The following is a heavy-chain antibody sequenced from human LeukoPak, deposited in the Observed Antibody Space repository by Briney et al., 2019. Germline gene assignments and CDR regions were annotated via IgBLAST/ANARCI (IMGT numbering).Heavy chain of an antibody. CDR1: GGSISSYY. J-gene: IGHJ4*02. V-gene: IGHV4-59*01. CDR2: IYYSGST. CDR3: ARGGKYYDYVWGSYIFDY. Sequence: SETLSLTCTVSGGSISSYYWSWIRQPPGKGLEWIGYIYYSGSTNYNPSLKSRVTMSVDTSKNNFSLNLSSVTAADTAVCYCARGGKYYDYVWGSYIFDYWGQGTLVTVSS. D-gene: IGHD3-16*01.